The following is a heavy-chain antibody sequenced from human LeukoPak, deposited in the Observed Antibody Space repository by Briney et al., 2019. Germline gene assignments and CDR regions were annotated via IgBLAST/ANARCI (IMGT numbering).Heavy chain of an antibody. J-gene: IGHJ2*01. CDR1: GGSISSGGYY. V-gene: IGHV4-61*08. D-gene: IGHD3-22*01. CDR2: IFYRGSP. Sequence: PSETLSLTCTVSGGSISSGGYYWSWIRQHPGKGLESIGYIFYRGSPNYNPSLKSRVTMSVDTSKNQFSLKLSSVTAADTAVYYCAREATMIVVVTDPGDDWYFDLWGRGTLVTVSS. CDR3: AREATMIVVVTDPGDDWYFDL.